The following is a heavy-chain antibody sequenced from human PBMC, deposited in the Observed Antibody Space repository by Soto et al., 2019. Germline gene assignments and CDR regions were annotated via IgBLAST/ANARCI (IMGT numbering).Heavy chain of an antibody. Sequence: QVQLQQWGAGLLKPSETLSLTCAVYGGSFSGYYWSWIRQPPGKGLEWIGEINHSGSTNYNPSLKNRVTISGDTSKNQFSLKLSSVTAADTAVYYCAKAVGMAIIDYWGQGTLVTVSS. CDR3: AKAVGMAIIDY. J-gene: IGHJ4*02. V-gene: IGHV4-34*01. CDR1: GGSFSGYY. CDR2: INHSGST. D-gene: IGHD7-27*01.